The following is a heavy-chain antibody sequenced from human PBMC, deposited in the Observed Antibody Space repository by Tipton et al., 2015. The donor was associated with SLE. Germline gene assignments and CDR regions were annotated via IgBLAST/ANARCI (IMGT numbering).Heavy chain of an antibody. J-gene: IGHJ6*03. D-gene: IGHD3-16*01. CDR2: INPSGGST. CDR3: ARGAGPITSFGNYYYYYYMDV. V-gene: IGHV1-46*01. Sequence: QLVQSGPEVKKPGASVKVSCKASGYTFTSYGISWVRQAPGQGLEWMGIINPSGGSTSYAQKFQGRVTMTRDTSTSTVYMELSSLRSEDTAVYYCARGAGPITSFGNYYYYYYMDVWGKGTTVTVSS. CDR1: GYTFTSYG.